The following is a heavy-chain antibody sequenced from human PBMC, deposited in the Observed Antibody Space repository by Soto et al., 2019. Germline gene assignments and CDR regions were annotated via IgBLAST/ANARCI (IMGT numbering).Heavy chain of an antibody. CDR1: GGSISSGGYY. D-gene: IGHD6-6*01. J-gene: IGHJ6*02. CDR2: IYYSGST. V-gene: IGHV4-31*03. Sequence: SETLSLTCTVSGGSISSGGYYWSWIRQHPGKGLEWIGYIYYSGSTYYNPSLKSRVTISVDTSKNQFSLKLSSVTAADTAVYYCARSIAARRHLPYGMDVWGQGTTVTVS. CDR3: ARSIAARRHLPYGMDV.